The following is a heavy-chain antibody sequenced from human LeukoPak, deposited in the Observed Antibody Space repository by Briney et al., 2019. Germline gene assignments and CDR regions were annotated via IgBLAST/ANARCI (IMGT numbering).Heavy chain of an antibody. J-gene: IGHJ4*02. D-gene: IGHD3-22*01. CDR2: IKQDGSDK. Sequence: RPGGSLRLSCAASGFTFSNYWMSWVRQAPGKGLEWVANIKQDGSDKYYVDSVKGRLTISRDNAKNSLYLQMHSLRAEDTAVYYCARARPHYYYDSSGYFDYWGQGTLVTVSS. CDR3: ARARPHYYYDSSGYFDY. CDR1: GFTFSNYW. V-gene: IGHV3-7*01.